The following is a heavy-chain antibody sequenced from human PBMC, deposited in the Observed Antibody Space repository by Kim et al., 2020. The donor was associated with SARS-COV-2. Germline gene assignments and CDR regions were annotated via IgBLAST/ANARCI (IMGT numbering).Heavy chain of an antibody. Sequence: ASVKVSCKASGYTFTNYAIHWVRQAPGQRLEWVGWINTANGDTRHSQKFQGRVTIARDTSASAAYMELNSLRSEDTGVYYCARDEVLGYCTSGGCYHGPVDMWGHGTMVTVSS. CDR2: INTANGDT. CDR1: GYTFTNYA. V-gene: IGHV1-3*04. CDR3: ARDEVLGYCTSGGCYHGPVDM. D-gene: IGHD2-8*01. J-gene: IGHJ3*02.